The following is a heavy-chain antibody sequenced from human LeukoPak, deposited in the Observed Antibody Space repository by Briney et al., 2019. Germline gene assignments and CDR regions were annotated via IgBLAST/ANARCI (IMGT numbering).Heavy chain of an antibody. Sequence: PSETLSLTCTVPGGSISSYYWSWLRQPPGKGLEWIGYIYYSGSTNYNPSLKSRVTISVDTSKNQFSLKLSSVTAADTAVYYCARHAPYYYDSSGYYLWYYYYGMDVWGQGTTVTVSS. CDR1: GGSISSYY. D-gene: IGHD3-22*01. J-gene: IGHJ6*02. CDR3: ARHAPYYYDSSGYYLWYYYYGMDV. CDR2: IYYSGST. V-gene: IGHV4-59*08.